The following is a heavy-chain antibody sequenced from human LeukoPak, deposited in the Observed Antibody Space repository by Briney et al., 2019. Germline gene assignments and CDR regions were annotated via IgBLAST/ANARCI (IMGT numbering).Heavy chain of an antibody. V-gene: IGHV3-13*01. CDR1: GFTFIDYD. D-gene: IGHD6-19*01. CDR3: ARGGIQVSGIDEFDY. Sequence: GVSLRLSCAASGFTFIDYDLQWVRQVIGKGLEGGSAIRIRGDTHYSGSVKGRFTISRENAESSLYLQMNSLRAEDTAVYYCARGGIQVSGIDEFDYWGQGTLVTVSS. CDR2: IRIRGDT. J-gene: IGHJ4*02.